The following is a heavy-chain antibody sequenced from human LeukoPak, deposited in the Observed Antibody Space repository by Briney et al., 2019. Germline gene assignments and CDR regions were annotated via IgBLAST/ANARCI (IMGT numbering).Heavy chain of an antibody. D-gene: IGHD6-13*01. V-gene: IGHV3-9*01. CDR2: ISWNSGSI. CDR1: GFTFDDYA. CDR3: AKVAAAGTGYFDL. Sequence: GRSLRLSCAASGFTFDDYAMHWVRQAPGKGLEWVSGISWNSGSIGYADSVKGRFTISRDNAKNSLYLQMNSLRAEDTALYYCAKVAAAGTGYFDLWGRGTLVTVSS. J-gene: IGHJ2*01.